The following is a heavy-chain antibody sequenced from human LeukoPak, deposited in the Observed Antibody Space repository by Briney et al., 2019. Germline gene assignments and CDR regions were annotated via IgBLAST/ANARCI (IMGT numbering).Heavy chain of an antibody. CDR2: IYSGGST. CDR1: GFTVSSNY. CDR3: AKDRAEGMIVVVFFDY. J-gene: IGHJ4*02. Sequence: GGSLRLSCAASGFTVSSNYMSWVRQAPGKGLQWVSVIYSGGSTYYADSVKGRFTISRDNSKNTLYLQMNSLRAEDTAVYYCAKDRAEGMIVVVFFDYWGQGTLVTVSS. D-gene: IGHD3-22*01. V-gene: IGHV3-66*01.